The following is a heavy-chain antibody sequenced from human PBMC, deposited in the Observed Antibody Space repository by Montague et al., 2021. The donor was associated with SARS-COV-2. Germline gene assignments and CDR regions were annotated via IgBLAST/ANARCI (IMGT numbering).Heavy chain of an antibody. CDR2: IYASGST. V-gene: IGHV4-4*07. D-gene: IGHD3-16*01. CDR3: VRDGGNWYYFDY. CDR1: GVTITSYY. Sequence: SETLSLTRSISGVTITSYYWSWVRQPPGKGLEWIGHIYASGSTNXSPSLKSRVRLSIDNPKNQFSLKLESLTAADTAVYYCVRDGGNWYYFDYWGQGALVTVSS. J-gene: IGHJ4*02.